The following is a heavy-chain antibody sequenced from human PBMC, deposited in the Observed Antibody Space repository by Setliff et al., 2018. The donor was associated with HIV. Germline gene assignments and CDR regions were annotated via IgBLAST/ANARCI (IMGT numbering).Heavy chain of an antibody. J-gene: IGHJ3*01. V-gene: IGHV3-21*01. D-gene: IGHD3-10*01. CDR1: GFTFDDYA. Sequence: GGSLRLSCAASGFTFDDYAMHWVRQAPGKGLEWVASISNSSRYYWVKARYGDSVRGRFTISGDYAKNSVYLQMNSRRVEDSAVYYCAREVLRGGDDAFGLWGRGTVVTVSS. CDR2: ISNSSRYY. CDR3: AREVLRGGDDAFGL.